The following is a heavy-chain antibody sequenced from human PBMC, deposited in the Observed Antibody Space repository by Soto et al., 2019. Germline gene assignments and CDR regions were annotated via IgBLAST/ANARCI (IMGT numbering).Heavy chain of an antibody. Sequence: SETLSLTCTLSGVSITSGAYYWTWVRQHPGKGLEWIGYIYYNGNTYFSPSLKSRLTISIDTSKNQFSLKLSSVTAADTAMYYCARARLRAVYAFDFWGQGTMVTVS. J-gene: IGHJ3*01. V-gene: IGHV4-31*02. CDR2: IYYNGNT. D-gene: IGHD4-17*01. CDR3: ARARLRAVYAFDF. CDR1: GVSITSGAYY.